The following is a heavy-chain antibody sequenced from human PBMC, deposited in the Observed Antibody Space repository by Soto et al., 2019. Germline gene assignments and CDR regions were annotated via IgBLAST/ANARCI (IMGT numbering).Heavy chain of an antibody. J-gene: IGHJ6*02. CDR1: GGSISSYY. V-gene: IGHV4-59*01. D-gene: IGHD2-15*01. Sequence: SETLSLTCTVSGGSISSYYWSWIRQPQGKGLEWIGYIYYSGSTNYNPSLKSRVTISVDTSKNQFSLKLSSVTAADTAVYYRARDVMVVAATGRDYYGMDFWGQGTTVTVSS. CDR2: IYYSGST. CDR3: ARDVMVVAATGRDYYGMDF.